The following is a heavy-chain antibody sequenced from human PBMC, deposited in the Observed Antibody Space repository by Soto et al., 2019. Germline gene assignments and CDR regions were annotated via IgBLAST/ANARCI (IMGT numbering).Heavy chain of an antibody. Sequence: GGSLRLSCAASGFSFNNYAMSWVRQAPGKGLEWVSGISGSAGTTYYTDSMKGRFTISRDNSQNTLYLQMNSLRAEDTAIYYCANGEKGGGDFWGRGPRVPVP. CDR3: ANGEKGGGDF. V-gene: IGHV3-23*01. CDR1: GFSFNNYA. CDR2: ISGSAGTT. J-gene: IGHJ4*02. D-gene: IGHD2-21*01.